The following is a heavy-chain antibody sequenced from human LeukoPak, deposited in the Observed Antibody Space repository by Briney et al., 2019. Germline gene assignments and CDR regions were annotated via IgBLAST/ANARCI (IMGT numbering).Heavy chain of an antibody. J-gene: IGHJ4*02. Sequence: GASVNVSCKVSGYGLTDLSMHWVRQTPGKGLERMGGIDPEDGEITYAQKFQGRVTMTRDTSTSTVYMELSSLRSEDTAVYYCARDWSSGSYPGVGDYWGQGTLVTVSS. D-gene: IGHD1-26*01. CDR3: ARDWSSGSYPGVGDY. CDR2: IDPEDGEI. V-gene: IGHV1-24*01. CDR1: GYGLTDLS.